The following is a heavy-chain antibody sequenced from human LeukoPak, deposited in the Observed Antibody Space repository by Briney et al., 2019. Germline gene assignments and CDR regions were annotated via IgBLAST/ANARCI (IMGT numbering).Heavy chain of an antibody. J-gene: IGHJ4*02. CDR3: ARVQYTALVYSPHFDN. Sequence: PGGSLRLSCAASGFNFSSYWMTWVRQAPGKGLEWVASIKLGEYERSYVDSVKGRFTISRDNAKSSLYLEMNSLGAEDTAMYFCARVQYTALVYSPHFDNWGQGILVTVS. V-gene: IGHV3-7*01. CDR2: IKLGEYER. CDR1: GFNFSSYW. D-gene: IGHD5-18*01.